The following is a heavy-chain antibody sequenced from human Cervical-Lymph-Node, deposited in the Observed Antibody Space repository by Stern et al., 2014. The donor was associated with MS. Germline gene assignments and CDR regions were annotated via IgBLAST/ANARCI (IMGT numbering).Heavy chain of an antibody. CDR1: GGSISSDDYY. CDR3: AREKRVGLRNYYYGMDV. Sequence: QVQLQESGPGLVKPSQTLSLTCTVSGGSISSDDYYWTWIRQPPGKGLEWIGYIFYSGSTYYNPSLQSRRITISIDTSKNQFSLKLSPVTAADTAVYYCAREKRVGLRNYYYGMDVWGQGTTVTVSS. J-gene: IGHJ6*02. D-gene: IGHD5-12*01. CDR2: IFYSGST. V-gene: IGHV4-30-4*01.